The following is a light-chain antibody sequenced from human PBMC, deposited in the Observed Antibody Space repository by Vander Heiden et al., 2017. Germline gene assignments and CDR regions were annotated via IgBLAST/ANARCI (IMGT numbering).Light chain of an antibody. Sequence: IQLIQSPSSLSASIGDRVSISCRTSQTIRDYVNWFQQKSAKAPKLLIYAASRLQSGVPSRFSGSGSGTDFTLTISSLQPEDIAVYYCQQSYSTPLTFGGGTKVEIK. J-gene: IGKJ4*01. CDR3: QQSYSTPLT. CDR1: QTIRDY. CDR2: AAS. V-gene: IGKV1-39*01.